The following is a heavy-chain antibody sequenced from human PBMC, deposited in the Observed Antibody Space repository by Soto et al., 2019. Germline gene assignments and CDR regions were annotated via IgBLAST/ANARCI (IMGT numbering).Heavy chain of an antibody. J-gene: IGHJ4*02. V-gene: IGHV4-31*03. CDR2: IYYSGST. CDR3: ARVPSLDFWSEDYFDY. D-gene: IGHD3-3*01. Sequence: QVQLQESGPGLVKPSQSLSLTCTVSGGSISSGGYYWSWISQHPGKGLEWIGYIYYSGSTYYNPSLKSRVNISVDTSKNQFSLKLSSVTAADTAVYYCARVPSLDFWSEDYFDYWGQGTLVTVSS. CDR1: GGSISSGGYY.